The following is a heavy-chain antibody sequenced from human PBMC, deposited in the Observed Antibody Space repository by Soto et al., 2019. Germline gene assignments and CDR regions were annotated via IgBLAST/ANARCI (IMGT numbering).Heavy chain of an antibody. CDR1: GFTFSSYG. Sequence: QVQLVESGGGVVQPGRSLRLSCAASGFTFSSYGFHWVRQAPGKGLEWVAVIWYDGSNKYYADSVKGRFTISRDNSKNTVYRQMNSLRAEDTAMYYCAREHDGYWGQGTLVTVSP. CDR2: IWYDGSNK. CDR3: AREHDGY. V-gene: IGHV3-33*01. J-gene: IGHJ4*02. D-gene: IGHD3-3*01.